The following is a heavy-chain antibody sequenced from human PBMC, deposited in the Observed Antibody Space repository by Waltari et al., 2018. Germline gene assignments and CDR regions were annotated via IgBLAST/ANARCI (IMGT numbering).Heavy chain of an antibody. V-gene: IGHV1-3*01. CDR2: INAGNGNT. Sequence: QVQLVQSGAEVKKPGASVKVSCKASGYTFTSYAMHWVRQAPGHRLEWMGWINAGNGNTKYSQKVQVRGAITRDTSASTAYMALSSLRSEDTAVYYCARDWGTGTFDWFDPWGQGTLVTVSS. CDR3: ARDWGTGTFDWFDP. D-gene: IGHD1-1*01. J-gene: IGHJ5*02. CDR1: GYTFTSYA.